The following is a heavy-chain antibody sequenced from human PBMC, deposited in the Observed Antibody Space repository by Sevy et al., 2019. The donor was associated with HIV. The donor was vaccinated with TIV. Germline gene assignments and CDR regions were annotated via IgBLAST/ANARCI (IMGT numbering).Heavy chain of an antibody. D-gene: IGHD6-19*01. CDR1: GYTFTSYG. J-gene: IGHJ4*02. CDR2: ISAYNGNT. Sequence: ASVKVSCKASGYTFTSYGISWVRQAPGQGLEWMGWISAYNGNTNYAQKLQGRVTMTTDTSTITAYMELRSLRSDDTAVYYCARDEGFWYSSGALDYWGQGTLVTVSS. CDR3: ARDEGFWYSSGALDY. V-gene: IGHV1-18*01.